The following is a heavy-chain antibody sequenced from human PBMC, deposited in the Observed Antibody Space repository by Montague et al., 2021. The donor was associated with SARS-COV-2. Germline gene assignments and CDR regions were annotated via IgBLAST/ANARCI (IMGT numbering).Heavy chain of an antibody. CDR3: ANLYSYGS. CDR2: ISTSSSYI. J-gene: IGHJ4*02. CDR1: GFTFSSYS. D-gene: IGHD5-18*01. Sequence: SLSLSFSASGFTFSSYSMNWVRQAPGKGLEWVSSISTSSSYIYYADSVKGRFTISRDNAKNSLYLQMNSLRAEDTAVYYCANLYSYGSWGQGTLVTVSS. V-gene: IGHV3-21*01.